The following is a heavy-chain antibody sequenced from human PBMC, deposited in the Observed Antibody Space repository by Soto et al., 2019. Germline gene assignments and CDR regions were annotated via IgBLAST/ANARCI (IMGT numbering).Heavy chain of an antibody. CDR1: GFTFSIYR. CDR2: IISSSSYI. CDR3: ARGATGYYYYGMDV. D-gene: IGHD1-26*01. J-gene: IGHJ6*02. V-gene: IGHV3-21*01. Sequence: GGSLRLSCAASGFTFSIYRMNWVRKAPGKGLEWVSSIISSSSYIYYADSVKGRFTISGDNAKNSRYLQMNSLRAEDTAVYYCARGATGYYYYGMDVWGQGTTVTVSS.